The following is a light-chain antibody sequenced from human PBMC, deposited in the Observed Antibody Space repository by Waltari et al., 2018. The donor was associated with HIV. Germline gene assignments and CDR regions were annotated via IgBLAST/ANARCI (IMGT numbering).Light chain of an antibody. V-gene: IGLV1-47*01. CDR3: AAWDDSLSGWV. Sequence: QSVLPQPPSASGTPGQRVTMSCSGDSSNIGYHYVYWYQHLPGTAPKLLIYRNNTRPAGVPDRFSGSKSGTSAALAISGLRSEDEADYYCAAWDDSLSGWVFGGGTKLTVL. J-gene: IGLJ3*02. CDR2: RNN. CDR1: SSNIGYHY.